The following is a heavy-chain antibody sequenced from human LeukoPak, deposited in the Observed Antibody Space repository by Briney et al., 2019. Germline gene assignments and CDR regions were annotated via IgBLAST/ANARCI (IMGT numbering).Heavy chain of an antibody. Sequence: PGGSLRLFCAASGFTFSSYAMHRVRQAPGKGLEYVSAISSNGGSTYYANSVKGRFSISRDNSKNTLYLQMGSLRAEDMAVYYCARPGYGDYGPDAFDIWGQGTMVTVSS. CDR3: ARPGYGDYGPDAFDI. CDR1: GFTFSSYA. J-gene: IGHJ3*02. V-gene: IGHV3-64*01. CDR2: ISSNGGST. D-gene: IGHD4-17*01.